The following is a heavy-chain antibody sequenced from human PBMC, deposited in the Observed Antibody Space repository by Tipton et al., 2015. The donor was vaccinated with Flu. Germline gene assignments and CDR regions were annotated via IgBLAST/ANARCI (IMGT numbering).Heavy chain of an antibody. J-gene: IGHJ4*02. D-gene: IGHD3/OR15-3a*01. CDR1: GFSFSNFA. Sequence: SLRLSCAASGFSFSNFAMSWVRQAPGKGLEWVSVMSGDGYFTHYADPVKGRFTISRDNFRNTLYLQMNNLRAEDTAVYFCVEINGDWGPTSCPGTLDYRGQGILVTVSP. CDR3: VEINGDWGPTSCPGTLDY. V-gene: IGHV3-23*01. CDR2: MSGDGYFT.